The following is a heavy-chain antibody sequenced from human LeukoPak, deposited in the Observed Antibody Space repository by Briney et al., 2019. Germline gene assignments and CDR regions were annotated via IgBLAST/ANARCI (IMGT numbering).Heavy chain of an antibody. V-gene: IGHV1-2*02. CDR2: INPNSSVT. CDR3: TRATFSASYSFDY. J-gene: IGHJ4*02. Sequence: ASVTVSCKASGYTFTAYYMHWVRQAPGQGLEWMGWINPNSSVTNYALKFRGRIIMTRDTSISTVYMDLSSLRYDDTAVYYCTRATFSASYSFDYWGQGSVVTVSS. D-gene: IGHD1-26*01. CDR1: GYTFTAYY.